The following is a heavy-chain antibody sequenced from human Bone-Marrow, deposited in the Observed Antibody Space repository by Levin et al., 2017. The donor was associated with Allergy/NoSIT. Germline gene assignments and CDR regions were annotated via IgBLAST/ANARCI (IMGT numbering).Heavy chain of an antibody. Sequence: KISCKTSEDTFNIYGITWVRQAPGRGLEWVGGIIPLSGATTYAQKFRGRVTITADDSSNTVYMQLNSLKSEDTADYYCARLRSRGSGSHSYFDDWGQGTMVTVSS. CDR3: ARLRSRGSGSHSYFDD. CDR1: EDTFNIYG. J-gene: IGHJ4*02. CDR2: IIPLSGAT. V-gene: IGHV1-69*01. D-gene: IGHD3-10*01.